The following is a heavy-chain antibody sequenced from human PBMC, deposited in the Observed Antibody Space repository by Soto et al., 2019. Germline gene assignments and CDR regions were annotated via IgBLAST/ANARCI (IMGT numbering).Heavy chain of an antibody. V-gene: IGHV4-34*01. CDR3: ARVNLGTAIWFDP. J-gene: IGHJ5*02. CDR2: INHSGST. D-gene: IGHD2-21*02. Sequence: SETLSLTCAVYGGSFRGYYWSWIRQPPGKGLEWIGEINHSGSTNYNPSLKSRVTISVDTSKNQFSLKLSSVTAADTAVYYCARVNLGTAIWFDPWGQGALVTVSS. CDR1: GGSFRGYY.